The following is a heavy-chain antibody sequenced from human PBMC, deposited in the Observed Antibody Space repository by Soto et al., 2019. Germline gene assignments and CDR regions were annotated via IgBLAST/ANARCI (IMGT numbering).Heavy chain of an antibody. J-gene: IGHJ5*02. CDR2: INTVNGDT. V-gene: IGHV1-3*04. D-gene: IGHD2-15*01. CDR1: GYSITCCA. CDR3: ARDVRWTSGWFDP. Sequence: QVQLVQSGAEVKKPGASVKVSCKASGYSITCCAMHWVRQAPGQRLEWMGWINTVNGDTKYSEKFQGRVTIFRDTSENTAYMELSSLRSEDTAVYYCARDVRWTSGWFDPWGQGTLIVVSS.